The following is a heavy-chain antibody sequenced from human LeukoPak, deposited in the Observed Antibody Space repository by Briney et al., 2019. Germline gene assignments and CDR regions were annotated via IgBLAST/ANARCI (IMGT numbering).Heavy chain of an antibody. CDR3: ARDRGDGIGLD. V-gene: IGHV3-7*01. J-gene: IGHJ4*02. Sequence: PGGSLRLSCAASGFTFSSYWMSWVRQAPGKGLEWVANIKQDGSEKDYVDSVKGRFTISRDNAKNSLYLQMNSLRAEDTAVYYSARDRGDGIGLDWGQGTLVTVSS. D-gene: IGHD2-21*01. CDR1: GFTFSSYW. CDR2: IKQDGSEK.